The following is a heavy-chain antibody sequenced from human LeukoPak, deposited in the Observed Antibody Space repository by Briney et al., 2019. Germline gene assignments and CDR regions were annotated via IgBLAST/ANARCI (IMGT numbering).Heavy chain of an antibody. CDR3: ARGRSSSWYAYYYYGMDV. D-gene: IGHD6-13*01. J-gene: IGHJ6*02. V-gene: IGHV1-2*02. CDR2: INPNSGGT. CDR1: GYTFTGYY. Sequence: GASVKVSCKASGYTFTGYYMHWVRQAPGQGLEWMGWINPNSGGTNYAQKFQGRVTMTRDTSISTAYMELSRLRSDDTAVYYCARGRSSSWYAYYYYGMDVWGQGTTVTVSS.